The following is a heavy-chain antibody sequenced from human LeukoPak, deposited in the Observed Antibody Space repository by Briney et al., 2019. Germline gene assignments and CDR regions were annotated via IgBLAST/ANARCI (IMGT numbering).Heavy chain of an antibody. CDR1: GGTFSGYY. V-gene: IGHV4-34*01. D-gene: IGHD3-22*01. CDR3: ARGRQDVTMIVVVMTAVSYYLDV. CDR2: MNPSGST. Sequence: SETLSLTCAVYGGTFSGYYWTWIRQTPEKGLEWIGEMNPSGSTNYNPSLKSRVTISVDTSKNQFSLELSSVTAADTAVYYCARGRQDVTMIVVVMTAVSYYLDVWGKGTTVTVS. J-gene: IGHJ6*03.